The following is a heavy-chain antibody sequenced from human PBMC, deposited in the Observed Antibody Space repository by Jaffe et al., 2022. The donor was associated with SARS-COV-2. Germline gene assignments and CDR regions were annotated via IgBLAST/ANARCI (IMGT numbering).Heavy chain of an antibody. CDR3: ARGVYVDYYYYYMDV. Sequence: QVQLQESGPGLVKPSETLSLTCTVSGGSISSYYWSWIRQPPGKGLEWIGYIYYRGSSNYNPSLKSRVTISVDTSKNQFSLKLNSVTAADTAVYYCARGVYVDYYYYYMDVWGKGTTVTVSS. V-gene: IGHV4-59*01. CDR2: IYYRGSS. J-gene: IGHJ6*03. D-gene: IGHD3-16*01. CDR1: GGSISSYY.